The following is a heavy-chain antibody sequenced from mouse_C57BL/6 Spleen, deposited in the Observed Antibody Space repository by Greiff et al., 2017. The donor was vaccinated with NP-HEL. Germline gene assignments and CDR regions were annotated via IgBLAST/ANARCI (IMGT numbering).Heavy chain of an antibody. V-gene: IGHV5-17*01. CDR3: ARNIYYDYWYFDV. CDR2: ISSGSSTI. CDR1: GFTFSDYG. J-gene: IGHJ1*03. Sequence: EVMLVESGGGLVKPGGSLKLSCAASGFTFSDYGMHWVRQAPEKGLEWVAYISSGSSTIYYADTVKGRFTISRDNAKNTLFLQMTSLRSEDTAMYYCARNIYYDYWYFDVWGTGTTVTVSS. D-gene: IGHD2-4*01.